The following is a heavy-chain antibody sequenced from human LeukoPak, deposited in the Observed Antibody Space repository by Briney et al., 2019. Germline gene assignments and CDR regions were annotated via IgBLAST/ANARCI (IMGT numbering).Heavy chain of an antibody. CDR1: GFTFGIYT. Sequence: GGALRLSCAASGFTFGIYTMNWVRQAPGKGLEWVSSIILSSTYIYYADSMEGRFTISRDNAQSSLYLQMNSLRVEDTAVYYCARAVSRTIPTGNAFDIWGQGTMVTVSS. J-gene: IGHJ3*02. V-gene: IGHV3-21*06. CDR2: IILSSTYI. CDR3: ARAVSRTIPTGNAFDI. D-gene: IGHD3-10*01.